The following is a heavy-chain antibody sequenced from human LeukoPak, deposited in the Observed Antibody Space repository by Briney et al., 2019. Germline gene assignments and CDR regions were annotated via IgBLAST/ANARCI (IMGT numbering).Heavy chain of an antibody. Sequence: GGSLRLSCAASGFTFSSYWMHWVRQATGKGLVWVSRIKSDGSFIKYADSVKGRSTIFRDNAKNTLYLQMNSLRAEDTAVYYCVRDLGGRSGHWGQGTLVTVSS. J-gene: IGHJ4*02. V-gene: IGHV3-74*03. D-gene: IGHD1-26*01. CDR3: VRDLGGRSGH. CDR1: GFTFSSYW. CDR2: IKSDGSFI.